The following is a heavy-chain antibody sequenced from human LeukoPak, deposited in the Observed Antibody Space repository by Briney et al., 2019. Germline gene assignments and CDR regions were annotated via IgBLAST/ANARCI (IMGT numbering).Heavy chain of an antibody. J-gene: IGHJ4*02. D-gene: IGHD5-18*01. V-gene: IGHV3-23*01. CDR1: GFTFSSYA. CDR3: AKDQIQLWFGDRYYFDY. CDR2: ISGSGGST. Sequence: GSLRLSCAASGFTFSSYAMSWVRQAPGKGLEWVSAISGSGGSTYYADSVKGRFTISRDNSKNTLYLQMNSLRAEDTAVYYCAKDQIQLWFGDRYYFDYWGQGTLVTVSS.